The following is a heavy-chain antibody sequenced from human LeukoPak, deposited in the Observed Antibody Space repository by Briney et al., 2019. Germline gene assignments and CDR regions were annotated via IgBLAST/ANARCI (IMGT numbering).Heavy chain of an antibody. Sequence: GGSLRLSCAASGLTFSKYSMTWVRQAPGKGLEWVSFIDTSSTTMYYTDSVKGRFTISRDNAKNSLYLQMNSLRAEDTAVYYCARVEYYYGSGSYAAYDYWGQGTLVTVSS. CDR2: IDTSSTTM. J-gene: IGHJ4*02. CDR1: GLTFSKYS. V-gene: IGHV3-48*04. CDR3: ARVEYYYGSGSYAAYDY. D-gene: IGHD3-10*01.